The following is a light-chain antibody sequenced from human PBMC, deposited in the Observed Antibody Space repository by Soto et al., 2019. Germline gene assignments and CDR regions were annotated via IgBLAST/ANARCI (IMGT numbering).Light chain of an antibody. CDR1: QSVSSN. Sequence: EIVMTQSPATLSVSQGERATLSCRASQSVSSNLAWYQQKPGQAPRLLIYGASTRATDIPARFSGSGSGTEFTLTISSMLSGDFAVYYCQQYNNWPRTFGQGTKV. CDR3: QQYNNWPRT. V-gene: IGKV3-15*01. J-gene: IGKJ1*01. CDR2: GAS.